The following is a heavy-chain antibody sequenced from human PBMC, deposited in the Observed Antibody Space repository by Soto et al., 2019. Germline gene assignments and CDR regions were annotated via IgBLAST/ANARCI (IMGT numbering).Heavy chain of an antibody. J-gene: IGHJ6*02. CDR1: GYTFTGYY. D-gene: IGHD1-26*01. CDR2: INPNSGDT. CDR3: AKGGAIVAAGTRVYPYNAMDV. Sequence: ASLKVSCKASGYTFTGYYVHWVRQAPGQGLEWTGWINPNSGDTYLAQRFQGRVTMNRDTSIGTAYMELRGLTSDDTAEYYCAKGGAIVAAGTRVYPYNAMDVWGQGTTVTVSS. V-gene: IGHV1-2*02.